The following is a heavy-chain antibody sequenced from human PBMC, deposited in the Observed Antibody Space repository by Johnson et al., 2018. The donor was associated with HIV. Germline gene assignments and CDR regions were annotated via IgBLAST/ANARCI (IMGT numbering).Heavy chain of an antibody. V-gene: IGHV3-30*03. CDR3: ARGGGRWGIDAFDI. Sequence: QVQLVESGGGVVQPGRSLRLSCAASGFTFRSYGMHWVRQAPGKGLEWVAVISYDGSNKYYADSVKGRFTISRDNSKNTLYLKMNSLRAEDTAVYYCARGGGRWGIDAFDIWGQGTMVTVSS. D-gene: IGHD1-26*01. CDR2: ISYDGSNK. CDR1: GFTFRSYG. J-gene: IGHJ3*02.